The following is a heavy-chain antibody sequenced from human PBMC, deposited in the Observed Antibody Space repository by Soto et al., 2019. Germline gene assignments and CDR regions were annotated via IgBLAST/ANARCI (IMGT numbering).Heavy chain of an antibody. CDR3: AKASPFDSDPLLSWFDP. Sequence: GGSLRLSCAASGFTFDDYAMHWVRQAPGKGLEWVSGISWNSGSIGYADSVKGRFTISRDNAKNSLYLQMNSLRAEDTALYYCAKASPFDSDPLLSWFDPWGQGTLVTVSS. CDR2: ISWNSGSI. J-gene: IGHJ5*02. D-gene: IGHD3-9*01. V-gene: IGHV3-9*01. CDR1: GFTFDDYA.